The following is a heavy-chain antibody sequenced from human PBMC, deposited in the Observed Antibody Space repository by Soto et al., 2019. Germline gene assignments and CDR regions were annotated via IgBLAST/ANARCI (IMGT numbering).Heavy chain of an antibody. V-gene: IGHV1-46*01. J-gene: IGHJ5*02. D-gene: IGHD1-1*01. CDR1: FTTHW. CDR2: INPSGSRT. Sequence: QVQMVQSGTEVKKPGTSVKVSCQAFTTHWVHWVRQAPGQGLEWVGVINPSGSRTLSAQKFQGRVTMTRATSTSTLYMELRSLTSEDTAVYYCVTDNSLQDLAWWFDPWGQGTLFTVSS. CDR3: VTDNSLQDLAWWFDP.